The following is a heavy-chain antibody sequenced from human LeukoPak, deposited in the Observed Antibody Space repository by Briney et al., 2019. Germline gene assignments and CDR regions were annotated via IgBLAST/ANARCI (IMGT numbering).Heavy chain of an antibody. D-gene: IGHD7-27*01. Sequence: GGSLRLSCTASGIPFNYAWMTWVRQAPEKGLEWVGRIKSTGDGGTADYAAPVKGRFTISRDDSTSTVFLQMNNLESEDTAVYYCTTWGFRLGFDHWGPGTLVAVSS. CDR1: GIPFNYAW. CDR3: TTWGFRLGFDH. CDR2: IKSTGDGGTA. J-gene: IGHJ4*02. V-gene: IGHV3-15*01.